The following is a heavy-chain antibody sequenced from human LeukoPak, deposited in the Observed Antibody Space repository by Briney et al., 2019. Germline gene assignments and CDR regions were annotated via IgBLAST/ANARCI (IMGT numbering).Heavy chain of an antibody. Sequence: SETLSLTCAVYGGSFSGYYWSWIRQPPGKGLEWIGEINHSGSTNYNPSLKSRVTISVDTSKNQFSLKLSSVTAADTAVYYCATYDILTGRDYWGQETLVTVSS. D-gene: IGHD3-9*01. CDR1: GGSFSGYY. V-gene: IGHV4-34*01. CDR2: INHSGST. J-gene: IGHJ4*02. CDR3: ATYDILTGRDY.